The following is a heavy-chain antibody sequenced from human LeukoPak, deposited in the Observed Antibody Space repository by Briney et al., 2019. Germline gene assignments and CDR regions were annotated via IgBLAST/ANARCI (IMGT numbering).Heavy chain of an antibody. D-gene: IGHD7-27*01. CDR3: AGGLANWGSGAFDI. Sequence: GGSLRLSCAASGFTFDDYGMSWVRQAPGKGLEWVSGINWNGDSTGYADSVKGRFTISRDNAKNSLYLQMNSLRAEDTALYHCAGGLANWGSGAFDIWGQGTMVTVSS. CDR1: GFTFDDYG. V-gene: IGHV3-20*01. J-gene: IGHJ3*02. CDR2: INWNGDST.